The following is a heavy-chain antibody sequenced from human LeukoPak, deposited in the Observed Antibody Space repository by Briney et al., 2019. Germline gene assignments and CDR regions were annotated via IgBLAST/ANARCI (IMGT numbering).Heavy chain of an antibody. CDR2: IWYDGSNK. CDR3: AKDGYDFWSGYYRLLGNYYYYYMDV. CDR1: GFTFSSYG. J-gene: IGHJ6*03. V-gene: IGHV3-33*06. Sequence: GGSLRLSCAASGFTFSSYGMHWVRQAPGKGLERVAVIWYDGSNKYYADSVKGRFTISRDNSKNTLYLQMNSLRAEDTAVYYCAKDGYDFWSGYYRLLGNYYYYYMDVWGKGTTVTVSS. D-gene: IGHD3-3*01.